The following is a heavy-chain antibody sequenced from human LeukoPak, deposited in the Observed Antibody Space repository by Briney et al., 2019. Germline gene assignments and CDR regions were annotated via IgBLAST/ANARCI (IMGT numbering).Heavy chain of an antibody. J-gene: IGHJ4*02. V-gene: IGHV3-21*01. Sequence: PGGSLRLSCAASGFTFRSYSMNWVRQAPGKGLEWVSSISSRRSYIYYADSVKGRFTISRDNAKNSLYLHMNSLRAEDTAVYYCASFRDYSNCNWGQGTLVTVSS. CDR2: ISSRRSYI. CDR1: GFTFRSYS. D-gene: IGHD4-11*01. CDR3: ASFRDYSNCN.